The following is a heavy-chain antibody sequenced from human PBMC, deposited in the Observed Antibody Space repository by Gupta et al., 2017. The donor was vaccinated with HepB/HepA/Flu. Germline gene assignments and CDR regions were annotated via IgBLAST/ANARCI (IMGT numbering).Heavy chain of an antibody. Sequence: LQLQESGPGLVKPSETLSLTCTVSGGSITSSTYYWGWVRQPPRKGLEWIGTIYYTGNTYYNPSLKSRVTIAVDTSKNQFSLKLNAVTAADTAVYFCERQYHGSTKATLDYWGQGTLVTVSA. CDR1: GGSITSSTYY. J-gene: IGHJ4*02. V-gene: IGHV4-39*01. CDR3: ERQYHGSTKATLDY. CDR2: IYYTGNT. D-gene: IGHD3-10*01.